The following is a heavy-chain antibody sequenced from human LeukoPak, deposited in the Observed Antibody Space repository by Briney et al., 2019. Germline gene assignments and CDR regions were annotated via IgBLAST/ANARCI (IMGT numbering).Heavy chain of an antibody. J-gene: IGHJ4*02. CDR2: ISSSSSYI. CDR3: ARDSPPNYYFDY. CDR1: GGSISSSS. Sequence: ETLSLTCTVSGGSISSSSYYWGWIRQPPGTGLEWVSSISSSSSYIYYADSVKGRFTISRDNTKNSLYLQMNSLRADDTAVYYCARDSPPNYYFDYLGQGTLVTVSS. D-gene: IGHD1-1*01. V-gene: IGHV3-21*01.